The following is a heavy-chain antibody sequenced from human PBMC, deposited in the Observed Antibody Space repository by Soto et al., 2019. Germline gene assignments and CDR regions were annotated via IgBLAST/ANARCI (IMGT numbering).Heavy chain of an antibody. D-gene: IGHD3-3*01. CDR1: GFSFTNAW. CDR2: IKSNTDDGTA. J-gene: IGHJ4*02. V-gene: IGHV3-15*01. Sequence: LRLSCAASGFSFTNAWMNWVRQAPGKGLEWVGRIKSNTDDGTADYAAPVKGRFTTSRDDSKNTLYLQMNSLKTEDTALYYCTTIPNYDDYWGQGTLVTVSS. CDR3: TTIPNYDDY.